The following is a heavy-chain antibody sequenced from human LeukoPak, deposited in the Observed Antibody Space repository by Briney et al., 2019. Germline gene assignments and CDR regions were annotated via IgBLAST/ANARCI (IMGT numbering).Heavy chain of an antibody. J-gene: IGHJ3*02. D-gene: IGHD6-13*01. V-gene: IGHV4-31*03. CDR1: GGSISSGGYY. CDR2: IYYSGST. Sequence: SQTLCLTCTVSGGSISSGGYYWSWIRQHPGKGLEWIGYIYYSGSTYYNPSLKSRVTMSVDTSKNQFSLKLSSVTAADTAVYYCARDTDNCIAAACAFDIWGAGTMVTVSS. CDR3: ARDTDNCIAAACAFDI.